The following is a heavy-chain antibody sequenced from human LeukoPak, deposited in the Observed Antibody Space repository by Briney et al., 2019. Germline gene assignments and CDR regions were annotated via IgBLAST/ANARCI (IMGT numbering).Heavy chain of an antibody. Sequence: GGSLRLSCAASGFTFSSYAMHWVRQAPGRGLEWVALISYDGSNKYYADSVKSRFTISRDNAKNSLYLQMNSLRAEDTAVYYCARDRGAERAFDIWGQGTMVTVSS. J-gene: IGHJ3*02. D-gene: IGHD3-10*01. V-gene: IGHV3-30-3*01. CDR1: GFTFSSYA. CDR2: ISYDGSNK. CDR3: ARDRGAERAFDI.